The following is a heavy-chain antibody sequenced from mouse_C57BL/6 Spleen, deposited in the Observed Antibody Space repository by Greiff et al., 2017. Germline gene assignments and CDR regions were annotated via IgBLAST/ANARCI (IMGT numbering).Heavy chain of an antibody. CDR2: ISPRDGST. Sequence: QVQLQQSGPELVKPGASVKLSCKASGYTFTSYDINWVKQRPGQGLEWIGWISPRDGSTKYNEKCKGQATLTVDTSSSTAYMELHSLTSEDSAVYFCARSGNYVKYYFDYGGQGTNLTVSS. J-gene: IGHJ2*01. CDR1: GYTFTSYD. CDR3: ARSGNYVKYYFDY. V-gene: IGHV1-85*01. D-gene: IGHD2-1*01.